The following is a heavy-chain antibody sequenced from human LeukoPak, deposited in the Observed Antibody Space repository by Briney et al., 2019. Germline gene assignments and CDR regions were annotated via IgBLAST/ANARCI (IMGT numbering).Heavy chain of an antibody. CDR3: ARHRGYGDYGPGYYYYYYGMDV. J-gene: IGHJ6*02. CDR2: IYPGDSDT. V-gene: IGHV5-51*01. D-gene: IGHD4-17*01. CDR1: GYSFTSYW. Sequence: GESLKISCKGSGYSFTSYWIGWVRQMPGKGLEWMGIIYPGDSDTRYSPSFQGQVTISADKSISTAYLQWSSLKASDTAMYYCARHRGYGDYGPGYYYYYYGMDVWGQGTTVTVSS.